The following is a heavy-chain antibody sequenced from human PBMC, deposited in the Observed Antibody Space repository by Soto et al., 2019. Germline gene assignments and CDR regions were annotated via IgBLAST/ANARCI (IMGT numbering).Heavy chain of an antibody. V-gene: IGHV3-30*18. CDR2: ISYDGSNK. Sequence: QVQLVESGGGVVQPGRSLRLSCAASGFTFSSYGMHWVRQAPGKGLEWVAVISYDGSNKYSADSVKGRFTISRDNSKNTLYLQMNSLRAEDSAVYYCAKDSLTPSLLNIVVVPAAIYYYGKDVWGQGTTVTVSS. CDR1: GFTFSSYG. J-gene: IGHJ6*02. CDR3: AKDSLTPSLLNIVVVPAAIYYYGKDV. D-gene: IGHD2-2*01.